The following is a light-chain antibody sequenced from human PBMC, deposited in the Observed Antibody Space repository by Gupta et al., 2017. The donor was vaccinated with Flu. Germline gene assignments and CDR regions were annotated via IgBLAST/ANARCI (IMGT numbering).Light chain of an antibody. CDR1: NIGHKN. J-gene: IGLJ2*01. Sequence: GTKPTTSDGDNNIGHKNLPCDQQNPGQAPVRVVYDDGDRRSGIPERFSGSNPGNTATLTISRVEAGDEADYYCQLWDSSSDHVVFGGGTKLTVL. CDR2: DDG. CDR3: QLWDSSSDHVV. V-gene: IGLV3-21*03.